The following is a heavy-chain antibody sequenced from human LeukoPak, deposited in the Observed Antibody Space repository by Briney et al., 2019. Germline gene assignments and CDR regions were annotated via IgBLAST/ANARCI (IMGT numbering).Heavy chain of an antibody. Sequence: GGSLRLSCAASGFTFSSYAMSWVRQAPRKRLEWVSAISGSGGSTYYAVSVKGRFTISRDNSKNTLHLQMNSLRAEDTAVYYCAKDDIAYGMDVWGQGTTVTVSS. CDR1: GFTFSSYA. CDR2: ISGSGGST. J-gene: IGHJ6*02. D-gene: IGHD2-15*01. CDR3: AKDDIAYGMDV. V-gene: IGHV3-23*01.